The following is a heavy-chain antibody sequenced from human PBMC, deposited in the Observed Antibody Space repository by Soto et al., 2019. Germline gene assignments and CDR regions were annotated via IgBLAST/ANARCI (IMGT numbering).Heavy chain of an antibody. Sequence: GGSLRLSCAASGFTFSHYAMSWVRQAPGKGLEWVSVISGRADSTDYADSVKGRFTISRDNSMDTLFLQMNSLRAEDTAVYYCAKAARFCVGGPCNYFSYWGQGTLVTVYS. CDR2: ISGRADST. CDR3: AKAARFCVGGPCNYFSY. CDR1: GFTFSHYA. D-gene: IGHD2-21*01. V-gene: IGHV3-23*01. J-gene: IGHJ4*02.